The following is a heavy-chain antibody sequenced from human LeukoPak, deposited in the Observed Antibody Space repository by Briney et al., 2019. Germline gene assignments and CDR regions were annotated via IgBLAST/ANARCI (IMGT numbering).Heavy chain of an antibody. CDR2: ISYDGSNK. CDR1: GFTFSSYA. J-gene: IGHJ4*02. CDR3: ARGDLITMPEYYFDY. D-gene: IGHD3-10*01. V-gene: IGHV3-30-3*01. Sequence: GGSLRLSCAASGFTFSSYAMHWVRQAPGKGLEWVAVISYDGSNKYYADSVKGRFTISRDNSKNTLYLQMNSLRAEDTAVCYCARGDLITMPEYYFDYWGQGTLVTVSS.